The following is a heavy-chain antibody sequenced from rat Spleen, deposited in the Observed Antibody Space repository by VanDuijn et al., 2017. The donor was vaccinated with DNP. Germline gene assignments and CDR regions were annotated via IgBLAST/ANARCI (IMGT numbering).Heavy chain of an antibody. CDR2: INKESGTI. Sequence: EVKLVESGGGLVQPGKSLKLSCAASGFNFNDNWMGWVRQAPGKGLEWIGEINKESGTIIYSPSLKDKFTISRDNAQNTLYLQMSKLGSEDTSIYFCTKGPNYGACSDYFDYWGQGVMVAVSS. J-gene: IGHJ2*01. V-gene: IGHV4-2*01. CDR1: GFNFNDNW. D-gene: IGHD1-11*01. CDR3: TKGPNYGACSDYFDY.